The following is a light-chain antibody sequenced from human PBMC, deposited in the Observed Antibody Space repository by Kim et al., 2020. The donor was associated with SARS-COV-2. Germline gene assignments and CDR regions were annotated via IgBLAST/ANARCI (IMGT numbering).Light chain of an antibody. V-gene: IGKV3-20*01. CDR1: QSVTRDY. J-gene: IGKJ5*01. Sequence: SPGERVTLSGRASQSVTRDYLAWYQQKSGQAPRLLIYDASNRATGIPDRFSGSGSGTDFTLAISRLEPEDFAVYYCHQYAHSPLTFGQGTRLEIK. CDR2: DAS. CDR3: HQYAHSPLT.